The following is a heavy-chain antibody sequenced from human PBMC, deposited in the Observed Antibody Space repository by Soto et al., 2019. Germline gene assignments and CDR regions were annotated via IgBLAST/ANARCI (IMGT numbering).Heavy chain of an antibody. CDR3: AREYSSSWFRFDY. CDR1: GGSISSAYEY. CDR2: IYYGGST. Sequence: PSETLSLTCTVSGGSISSAYEYWSWIRQPPGKGLEWIGYIYYGGSTHYNPSLKSRVIISVDTSKNQFSLKLNSVTAADTAVYYCAREYSSSWFRFDYWGHGTLVTVSS. D-gene: IGHD6-13*01. V-gene: IGHV4-30-4*01. J-gene: IGHJ4*01.